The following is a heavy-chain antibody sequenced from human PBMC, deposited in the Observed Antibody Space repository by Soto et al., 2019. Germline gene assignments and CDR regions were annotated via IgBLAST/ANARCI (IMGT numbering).Heavy chain of an antibody. CDR3: ARGRTIVSPGN. J-gene: IGHJ4*02. CDR1: GYTFTSYG. V-gene: IGHV1-18*04. Sequence: QVQLVQSGAEVKKPGASVKVSCKASGYTFTSYGISWVRQAPGQGLEWMGWISAYSGGTNYAQKFQGRVTMTSDTSITTAYMELSGLTSDDTAVYYCARGRTIVSPGNWGQGTLVSVSS. CDR2: ISAYSGGT. D-gene: IGHD2-21*01.